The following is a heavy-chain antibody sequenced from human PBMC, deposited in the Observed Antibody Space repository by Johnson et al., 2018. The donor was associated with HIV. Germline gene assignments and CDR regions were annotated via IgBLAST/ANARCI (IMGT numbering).Heavy chain of an antibody. Sequence: VQLVESGGGLVQSGGSLRLPCTASGFTFRNYWMSWVRQAPGKGLEWVANIKQDGSEKYYVDSVKGRFTISRDNANNSLYLQMNSLRAEDTAVYYCARDSERGFDIWGQGTMVTVSS. CDR1: GFTFRNYW. CDR2: IKQDGSEK. D-gene: IGHD1-26*01. J-gene: IGHJ3*02. CDR3: ARDSERGFDI. V-gene: IGHV3-7*01.